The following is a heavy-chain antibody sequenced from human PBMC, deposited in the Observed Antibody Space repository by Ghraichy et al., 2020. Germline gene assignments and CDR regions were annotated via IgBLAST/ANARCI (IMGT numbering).Heavy chain of an antibody. D-gene: IGHD4-23*01. J-gene: IGHJ3*02. Sequence: SETLSLTCTVSGGSISSYYWSWIRQPPGKGLEWIGYIYYSGSTNYNPSLKSRVTISVDTSKNQFSLKLSSVTAADTAVYYCARSRGRWLPDAFDIWGQGTMVTVSS. CDR3: ARSRGRWLPDAFDI. CDR1: GGSISSYY. V-gene: IGHV4-59*01. CDR2: IYYSGST.